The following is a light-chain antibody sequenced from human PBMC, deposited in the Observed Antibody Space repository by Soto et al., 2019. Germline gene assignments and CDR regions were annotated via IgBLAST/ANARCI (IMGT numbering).Light chain of an antibody. V-gene: IGKV1-5*01. CDR3: QQYKSYPWT. J-gene: IGKJ1*01. CDR2: DAS. Sequence: EIQMTQSPSTLSASVGDRVTITCRASQSVSYWLAWYQQKPGKAPKLLVHDASTLLSGVPSRFSGSVSGTEFILTIGSLKPDDFATYYCQQYKSYPWTFGQGTKV. CDR1: QSVSYW.